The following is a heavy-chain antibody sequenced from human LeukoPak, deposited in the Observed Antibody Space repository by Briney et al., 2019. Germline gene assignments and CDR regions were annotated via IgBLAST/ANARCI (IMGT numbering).Heavy chain of an antibody. D-gene: IGHD3-10*01. J-gene: IGHJ4*02. CDR2: ISSSGSTI. CDR3: ARTLSWFGELTLDY. V-gene: IGHV3-48*03. CDR1: GFTFSSYE. Sequence: QSGGSLRLSCAASGFTFSSYEMNWVRQAPGKGLEWVSYISSSGSTIYYADSVKGRFTISRDNAKNSLYLQMNSLRAEDTAVYYCARTLSWFGELTLDYWGQGTLVTVSS.